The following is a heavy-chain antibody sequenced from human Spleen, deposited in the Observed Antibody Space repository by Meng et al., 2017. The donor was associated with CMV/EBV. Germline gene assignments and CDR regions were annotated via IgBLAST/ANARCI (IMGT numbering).Heavy chain of an antibody. Sequence: QVGESGGGLVKPWGSLRLSCAASGFTFSSYSMNWVRQAPGKGLEWVSSISSSSSYIYYADSVKGRFTISRDNAKNSLYLQMNSLRAEDTAVYYCASHAGRFDYWGQGTLVTVSS. V-gene: IGHV3-21*01. J-gene: IGHJ4*02. CDR2: ISSSSSYI. CDR3: ASHAGRFDY. CDR1: GFTFSSYS.